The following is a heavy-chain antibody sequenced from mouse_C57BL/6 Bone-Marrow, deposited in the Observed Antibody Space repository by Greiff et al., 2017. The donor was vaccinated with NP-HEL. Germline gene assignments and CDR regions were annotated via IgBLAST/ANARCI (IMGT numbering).Heavy chain of an antibody. CDR2: IWGYGST. CDR3: AKPGKACRSMDY. D-gene: IGHD1-3*01. Sequence: QVQLQQSGPGLVAPSPSLSIPCTVSGFSLTSYGVSWVRQPPGKGLEWLGVIWGYGSTTYHSALISSLSIRKDNSKSQVFLKLNSRQTDDTATYYCAKPGKACRSMDYWGQGTSVTVSS. V-gene: IGHV2-3*01. CDR1: GFSLTSYG. J-gene: IGHJ4*01.